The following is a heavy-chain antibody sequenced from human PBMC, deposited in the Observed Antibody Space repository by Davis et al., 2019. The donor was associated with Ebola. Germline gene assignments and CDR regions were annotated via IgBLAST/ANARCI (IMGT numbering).Heavy chain of an antibody. Sequence: SETLSLTCTVSGGSISSYYWSWIRQPPGKGLEWIGYIYYSGSTNYNPSLKSRVTISVDTSKNQFSLKLSSVTAADTAVYYCARGLETIFGVVIIPRWFDPWGQGTLVTVSS. CDR1: GGSISSYY. CDR2: IYYSGST. V-gene: IGHV4-59*12. J-gene: IGHJ5*02. D-gene: IGHD3-3*01. CDR3: ARGLETIFGVVIIPRWFDP.